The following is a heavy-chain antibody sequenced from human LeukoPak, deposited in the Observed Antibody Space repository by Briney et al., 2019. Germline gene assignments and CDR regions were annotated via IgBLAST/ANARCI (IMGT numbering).Heavy chain of an antibody. CDR2: INADNGNT. Sequence: ASVKVSCKASGYTFSSYPMHWVRQAPGQRLEWMGWINADNGNTKYSQKSQGRVTITRDTSASTAYMELSSLRSEDTAVYYCARDRSLGANYFDYWGQGSLVTVSS. J-gene: IGHJ4*02. V-gene: IGHV1-3*01. D-gene: IGHD3-3*01. CDR3: ARDRSLGANYFDY. CDR1: GYTFSSYP.